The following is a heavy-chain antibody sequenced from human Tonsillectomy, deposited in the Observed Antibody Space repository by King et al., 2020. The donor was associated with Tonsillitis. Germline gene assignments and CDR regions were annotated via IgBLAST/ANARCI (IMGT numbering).Heavy chain of an antibody. Sequence: VQLVESGGGLVQPGGSLRLSCAASGFTFSSYVMSWVRQAPGKGLEWVSAISGSGGSTYYADSVKGRFTISRDNSKNTLYLQMNSLRAEDTAVYYCAKDQTGLYSSSWDNWFDPWGQGTLVTVSS. J-gene: IGHJ5*02. D-gene: IGHD6-13*01. CDR1: GFTFSSYV. V-gene: IGHV3-23*04. CDR2: ISGSGGST. CDR3: AKDQTGLYSSSWDNWFDP.